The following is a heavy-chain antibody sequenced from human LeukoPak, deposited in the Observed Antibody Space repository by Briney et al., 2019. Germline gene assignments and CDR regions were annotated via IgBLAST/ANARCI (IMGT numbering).Heavy chain of an antibody. J-gene: IGHJ4*02. CDR1: GVSVSSYY. D-gene: IGHD1-26*01. CDR3: ARIMGHFDF. V-gene: IGHV4-59*02. Sequence: SETLPLTCTVSGVSVSSYYWSWIRQPPGKGLEWIGYINPSGTTDYNPSLKSRVTISVDTSKNQFSLRLISVTTADTAVYYCARIMGHFDFWGPGTLVTVSS. CDR2: INPSGTT.